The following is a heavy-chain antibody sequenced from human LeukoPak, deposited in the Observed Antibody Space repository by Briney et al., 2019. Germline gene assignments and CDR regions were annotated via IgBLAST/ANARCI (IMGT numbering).Heavy chain of an antibody. CDR1: GFTFSNYD. D-gene: IGHD2-8*01. Sequence: GGSLRLSCAAFGFTFSNYDMSWVRQVSGKRLEWVSGISGSGTKTYYADSVKGRFTIFRDNSKNTLYLQMNSLRAEDTAVYSCAKDFNGGAFHWGQGTLVTVSS. CDR3: AKDFNGGAFH. V-gene: IGHV3-23*01. J-gene: IGHJ4*02. CDR2: ISGSGTKT.